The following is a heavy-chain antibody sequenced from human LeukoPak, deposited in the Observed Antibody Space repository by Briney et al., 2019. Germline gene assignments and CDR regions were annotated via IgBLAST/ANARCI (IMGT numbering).Heavy chain of an antibody. D-gene: IGHD3-10*01. J-gene: IGHJ4*02. CDR1: GFAFSSYA. V-gene: IGHV3-23*01. Sequence: GESLRLSCAASGFAFSSYAMSWVRQAPGKGLEWVSAISGSGGSTYYADSVKGRFTISRDNSKNTLYLQMNSLRAEDTAVYYCAKAFRGASSRSGYWGQGTLVTVSS. CDR3: AKAFRGASSRSGY. CDR2: ISGSGGST.